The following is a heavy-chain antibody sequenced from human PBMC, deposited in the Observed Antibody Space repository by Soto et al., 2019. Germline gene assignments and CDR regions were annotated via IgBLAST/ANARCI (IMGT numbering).Heavy chain of an antibody. CDR2: ISSSSSTI. CDR1: GFTFSSYS. V-gene: IGHV3-48*02. J-gene: IGHJ6*02. Sequence: GGSLRLSCAASGFTFSSYSMNWVRQAPGKGLEWVSYISSSSSTIYYADSVKGRFTISRDNAKNSLYLQMNSLRDEDTAVYYCARDPAVAEEARYYYGMDVWGQGTTVTVSS. CDR3: ARDPAVAEEARYYYGMDV. D-gene: IGHD6-19*01.